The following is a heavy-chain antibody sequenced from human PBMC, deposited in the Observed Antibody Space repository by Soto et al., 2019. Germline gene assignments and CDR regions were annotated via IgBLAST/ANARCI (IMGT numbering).Heavy chain of an antibody. CDR3: LKDESIHWESGHFRH. D-gene: IGHD7-27*01. CDR1: GFTFDDYA. Sequence: EVQLVESGGGLVQPGRSLRLSCAASGFTFDDYAMHWVRQVPGKGLEWVSGINWNSGSIGYADSVKGRFAISRDNAKNSLHLQMNRLRAEDTAFHYCLKDESIHWESGHFRHWGQGTLVTVSS. V-gene: IGHV3-9*01. J-gene: IGHJ1*01. CDR2: INWNSGSI.